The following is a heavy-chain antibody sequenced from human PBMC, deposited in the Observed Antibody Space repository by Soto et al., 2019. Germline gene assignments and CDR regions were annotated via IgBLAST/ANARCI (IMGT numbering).Heavy chain of an antibody. CDR2: ISYDAYNK. J-gene: IGHJ6*02. CDR3: AKEGYIYGYNYFHYGMDV. CDR1: GFTFSSYG. D-gene: IGHD5-18*01. Sequence: QVQLVESGGGVVQPGRSLRLSCAASGFTFSSYGMHWVRQAPGKGLEWVAVISYDAYNKNYADSVKGRFTISRDNSKNTMYLQMNSLRAEDTAVYYCAKEGYIYGYNYFHYGMDVWGQGTMVTVSS. V-gene: IGHV3-30*18.